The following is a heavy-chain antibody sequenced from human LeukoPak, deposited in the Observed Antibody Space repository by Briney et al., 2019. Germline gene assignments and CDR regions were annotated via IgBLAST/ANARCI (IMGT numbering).Heavy chain of an antibody. J-gene: IGHJ4*02. Sequence: GESLKISCKGSGYSFTSYWIGWVRQMPVKGLEWMGIIYPGDSDTRYSPSFQGQVTISADKSISTAYLQWSSLKASDTAMYYCARRDCSSTSCYMGVDYWGQGTLVTVSS. CDR1: GYSFTSYW. CDR2: IYPGDSDT. CDR3: ARRDCSSTSCYMGVDY. D-gene: IGHD2-2*02. V-gene: IGHV5-51*01.